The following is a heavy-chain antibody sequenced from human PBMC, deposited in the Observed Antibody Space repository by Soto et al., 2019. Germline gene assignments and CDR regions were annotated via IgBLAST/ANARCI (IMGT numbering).Heavy chain of an antibody. Sequence: PSETLSLTCSVSGGSVSNKTYYWSWIRQPPGKRLEWIGYVYYSGTTNYNPSLKSRVTISVDLSKNQFSLRLSSVTTADTALYYCARTTAVPNTLRSRYFFDYWGQGTLVTVSS. V-gene: IGHV4-61*01. CDR2: VYYSGTT. CDR1: GGSVSNKTYY. CDR3: ARTTAVPNTLRSRYFFDY. D-gene: IGHD4-17*01. J-gene: IGHJ4*02.